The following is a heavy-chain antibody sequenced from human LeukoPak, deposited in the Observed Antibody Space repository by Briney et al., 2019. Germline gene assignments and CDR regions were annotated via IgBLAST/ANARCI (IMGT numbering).Heavy chain of an antibody. Sequence: GASVKVSCKASGYTFTSYGISWVRQAPGQGLEWMGWISAYNGNTNYAQKFQGRVTVTADESTSTAYMELSSLRSEDTAVYYCARERSDYYDSSGYYKDYYYYYMDVWGKGTTVTISS. D-gene: IGHD3-22*01. V-gene: IGHV1-18*01. J-gene: IGHJ6*03. CDR3: ARERSDYYDSSGYYKDYYYYYMDV. CDR2: ISAYNGNT. CDR1: GYTFTSYG.